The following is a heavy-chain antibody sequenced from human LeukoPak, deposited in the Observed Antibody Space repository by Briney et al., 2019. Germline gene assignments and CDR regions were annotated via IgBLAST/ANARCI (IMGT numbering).Heavy chain of an antibody. Sequence: GGSLRLSCAASGFTFSSYGMSWVRQAPGKGLEWVSTIGGIGGATYYADSVKGRFTISRDNSKNTLHLQMNSLRAEDTAVYYCAKDVRLYYFDCWGQGTLVTVSS. CDR3: AKDVRLYYFDC. CDR2: IGGIGGAT. CDR1: GFTFSSYG. J-gene: IGHJ4*02. V-gene: IGHV3-23*01.